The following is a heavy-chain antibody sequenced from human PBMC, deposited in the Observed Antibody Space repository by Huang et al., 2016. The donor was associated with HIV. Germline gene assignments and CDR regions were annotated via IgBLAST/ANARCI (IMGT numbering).Heavy chain of an antibody. Sequence: EVQLLESGGGLVQPGGSLRLACVASGFTLSDYAMSWVRQAPTKGLEWGATFSGRGSSKYYADSVRGRFTISRDDSKNTLYMQMNSLRVEDTGVYYCAKGTWIQLWVAFDYWGQGTLVTVSS. CDR3: AKGTWIQLWVAFDY. V-gene: IGHV3-23*01. J-gene: IGHJ4*02. CDR1: GFTLSDYA. D-gene: IGHD5-18*01. CDR2: FSGRGSSK.